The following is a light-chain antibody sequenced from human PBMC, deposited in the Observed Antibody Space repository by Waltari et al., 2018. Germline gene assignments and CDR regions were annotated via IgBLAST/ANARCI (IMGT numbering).Light chain of an antibody. CDR3: KNNEGLPAT. CDR1: QSVSIY. CDR2: YSS. Sequence: EIVLTQSPGTLSLSPGERATLSWRASQSVSIYLAWYQQKPGQTPRLLIYYSSTRATGIPDSFGGSGSGTDLILTIGRLEPEDFAVYYCKNNEGLPATFGQGTKVEIK. J-gene: IGKJ1*01. V-gene: IGKV3-20*01.